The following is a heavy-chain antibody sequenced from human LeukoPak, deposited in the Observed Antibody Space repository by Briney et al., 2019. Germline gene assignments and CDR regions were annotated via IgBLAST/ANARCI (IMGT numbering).Heavy chain of an antibody. CDR3: ARHGSVSGAEYYYGAYGMDV. V-gene: IGHV4-59*08. J-gene: IGHJ6*02. CDR1: GGSISSYY. Sequence: PSETLSLTCTVSGGSISSYYWSWIRQPPGKGLEWIGYIYYSGSTNYNPSLKSRVTISVDTSKNQFSLKLSSVTAADTAVYYCARHGSVSGAEYYYGAYGMDVWGQGTTVTVSS. D-gene: IGHD3-10*01. CDR2: IYYSGST.